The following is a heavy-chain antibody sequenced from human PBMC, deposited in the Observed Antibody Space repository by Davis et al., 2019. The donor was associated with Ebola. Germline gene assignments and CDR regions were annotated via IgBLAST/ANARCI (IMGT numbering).Heavy chain of an antibody. CDR3: ARSTYYYDSSGPLGDAFDI. D-gene: IGHD3-22*01. CDR1: GGSISSYY. V-gene: IGHV4-59*01. J-gene: IGHJ3*02. CDR2: IYYSGST. Sequence: SETLSLTCTVSGGSISSYYWSWIRQPPGKGLEWIGYIYYSGSTNYNPSLKSRVTISVDTSKNQFSLKLSSVTAADTAVYYCARSTYYYDSSGPLGDAFDIWGQGTMVTVSS.